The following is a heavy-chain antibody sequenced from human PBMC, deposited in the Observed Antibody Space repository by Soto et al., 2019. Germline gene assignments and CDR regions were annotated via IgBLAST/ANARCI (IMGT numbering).Heavy chain of an antibody. CDR3: ARVSIRVTTLDY. J-gene: IGHJ4*02. Sequence: ASVKVSCKASGYTFTSYAMHWVRQAPGQRLEWMGWINAGNGNTKYSQKFQGRVTITRDTSASTAYMELSSLRSEDTAVYYCARVSIRVTTLDYWDQGTLVTVSS. CDR1: GYTFTSYA. V-gene: IGHV1-3*01. CDR2: INAGNGNT. D-gene: IGHD4-17*01.